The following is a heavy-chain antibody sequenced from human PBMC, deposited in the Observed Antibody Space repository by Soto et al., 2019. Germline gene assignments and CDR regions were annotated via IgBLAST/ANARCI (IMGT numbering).Heavy chain of an antibody. CDR1: GGSISSGDYY. CDR2: TYYSGST. J-gene: IGHJ6*02. Sequence: PSETLSLTCTVSGGSISSGDYYWSWIRQPPGKGLEWIGYTYYSGSTYYNPSLKSRVTISVDTSKNQFSLKLSSVTAADTAVYYCARDVLDSENYYYYGMDVWGQGTTVTVSS. V-gene: IGHV4-30-4*01. CDR3: ARDVLDSENYYYYGMDV. D-gene: IGHD3-3*01.